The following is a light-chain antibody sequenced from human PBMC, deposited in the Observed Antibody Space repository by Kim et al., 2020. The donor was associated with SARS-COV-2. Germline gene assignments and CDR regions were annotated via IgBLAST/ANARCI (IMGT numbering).Light chain of an antibody. Sequence: GQRVTISCSGSSSNIGTKTVNWYQQLPGTAPKFLIYSNKQRPSGVPERFSGSKSGTSASLAISGLQSDDEADYYCSTWDDSLNGWVFGGGTQLTVL. CDR1: SSNIGTKT. CDR3: STWDDSLNGWV. V-gene: IGLV1-44*01. J-gene: IGLJ3*02. CDR2: SNK.